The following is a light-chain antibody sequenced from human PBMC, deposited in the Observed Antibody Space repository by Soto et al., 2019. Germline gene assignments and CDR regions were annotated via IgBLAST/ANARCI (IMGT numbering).Light chain of an antibody. J-gene: IGKJ5*01. CDR3: QQYGTSWIP. V-gene: IGKV3-20*01. CDR2: GAS. Sequence: ESVLTQSPGTLSLSPVERATLSCRTSQSVASSYLAWYQQKPGQSPRLLLYGASTRATGIPDRFSGSGSGTDFTLTISRVEPDDFAVYYCQQYGTSWIPFGQGTRLE. CDR1: QSVASSY.